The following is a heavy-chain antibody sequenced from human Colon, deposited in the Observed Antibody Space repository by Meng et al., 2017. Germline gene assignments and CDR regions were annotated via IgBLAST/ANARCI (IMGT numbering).Heavy chain of an antibody. D-gene: IGHD4-23*01. CDR1: GYTFTGYY. CDR3: ARGIMSGNSLNPFDD. J-gene: IGHJ4*02. V-gene: IGHV1-2*06. CDR2: INPNSGGT. Sequence: ASGKVSCKASGYTFTGYYMHWLRQAPGQGLEWLGRINPNSGGTKYGKKFEGRVTVTRDTSISSAHMELSSLRSDDTAVYYCARGIMSGNSLNPFDDWGQGTLVTVSS.